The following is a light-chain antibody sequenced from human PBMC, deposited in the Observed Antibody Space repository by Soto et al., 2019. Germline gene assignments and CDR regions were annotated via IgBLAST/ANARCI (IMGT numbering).Light chain of an antibody. CDR1: QNVNTN. J-gene: IGKJ5*01. CDR3: QQLNSYPLT. V-gene: IGKV3-15*01. Sequence: EMVMTQSPATLSVSPGERATLSCRASQNVNTNLIWYQQKPGQAPRLLIYGASTRATGIPARFRGSGSGTEFTLTISSLQSEDSAVYYCQQLNSYPLTFGQGTRLEIK. CDR2: GAS.